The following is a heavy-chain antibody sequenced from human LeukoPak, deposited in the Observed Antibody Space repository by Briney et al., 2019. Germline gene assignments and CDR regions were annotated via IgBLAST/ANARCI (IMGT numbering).Heavy chain of an antibody. CDR1: GFTFSSYA. CDR3: AKVPCSSTSCYMYYFDY. J-gene: IGHJ4*02. CDR2: ISGSGGST. D-gene: IGHD2-2*01. V-gene: IGHV3-23*01. Sequence: GGSLRLSCAASGFTFSSYAMSWVRQAPGKGLERVSAISGSGGSTYYADSVKGRFTISRDNSKNTLYLQMNSLRAEDTAVYYCAKVPCSSTSCYMYYFDYWGQGTLVTVSS.